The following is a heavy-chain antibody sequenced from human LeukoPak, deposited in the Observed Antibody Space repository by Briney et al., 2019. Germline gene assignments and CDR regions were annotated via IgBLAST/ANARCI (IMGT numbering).Heavy chain of an antibody. CDR1: GGSISSSSYY. J-gene: IGHJ6*03. Sequence: SETLSLTCTVSGGSISSSSYYWGWIRQPPGTGLEWIGSIYYSGSTYYNPSLKSRVTISVDPSKNQFSLKLSSVTAADTAVYYCARGSPSGSYFTYYYYYMDVWGKGTTVTVSS. CDR3: ARGSPSGSYFTYYYYYMDV. CDR2: IYYSGST. D-gene: IGHD1-26*01. V-gene: IGHV4-39*01.